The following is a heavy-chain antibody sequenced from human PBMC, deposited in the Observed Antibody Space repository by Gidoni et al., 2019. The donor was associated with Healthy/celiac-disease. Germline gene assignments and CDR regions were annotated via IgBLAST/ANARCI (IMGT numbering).Heavy chain of an antibody. J-gene: IGHJ6*02. V-gene: IGHV2-5*02. D-gene: IGHD5-18*01. CDR1: GFSLSTSGVG. CDR2: IYCDDDK. CDR3: AHIGDTAMVYYYYYGMDV. Sequence: QITLKESGPTLVKPTQTLTLTCTFPGFSLSTSGVGVGWIRQPPGKALEWLALIYCDDDKRYSPSLKSRLTITKDTSKNQVVLTMTNMDPVDTATYYCAHIGDTAMVYYYYYGMDVWGQGTTVTVSS.